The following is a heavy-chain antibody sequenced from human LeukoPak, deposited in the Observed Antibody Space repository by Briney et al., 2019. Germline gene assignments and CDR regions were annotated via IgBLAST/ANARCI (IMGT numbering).Heavy chain of an antibody. CDR2: ISGSGGST. CDR1: GFTSSSYA. V-gene: IGHV3-23*01. J-gene: IGHJ4*02. D-gene: IGHD3-22*01. Sequence: GGSLRLSCAASGFTSSSYAMSWVRQAPGKGLEWVSAISGSGGSTYYADSVKGRFTISRDNSKNTLYLQMNSLRAEDTAVYYCATYDSSGYCLDYWGQGTLVTVSS. CDR3: ATYDSSGYCLDY.